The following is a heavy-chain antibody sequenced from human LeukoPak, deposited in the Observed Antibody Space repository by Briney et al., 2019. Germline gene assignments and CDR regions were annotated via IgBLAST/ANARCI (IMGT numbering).Heavy chain of an antibody. D-gene: IGHD3-3*01. CDR1: GFTFSSYS. CDR3: ARQGYDSDFWSGYQYYYYYYYMDV. Sequence: GGSLRLSCAASGFTFSSYSMNWVRQAPGKGLEWVSSISSSSSYIYYADSVKGRFTISRDNAKNSLYLQMNSLRAEDTAVYYCARQGYDSDFWSGYQYYYYYYYMDVWGKGTTVTVSS. J-gene: IGHJ6*03. CDR2: ISSSSSYI. V-gene: IGHV3-21*01.